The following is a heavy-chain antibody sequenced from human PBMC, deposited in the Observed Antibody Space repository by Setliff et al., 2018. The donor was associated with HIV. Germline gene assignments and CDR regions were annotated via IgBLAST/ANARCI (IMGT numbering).Heavy chain of an antibody. D-gene: IGHD4-17*01. CDR1: GYTFSRYG. Sequence: GASVKVSCKASGYTFSRYGISWVRQAPGQGLEWMGWISGYNGNTKYVQKFQGRVTMTTDTSTSTAYMELRSLRSDDSAVYYCARDDYGDYVGDYWGQGTLVTVSS. CDR2: ISGYNGNT. V-gene: IGHV1-18*01. J-gene: IGHJ4*02. CDR3: ARDDYGDYVGDY.